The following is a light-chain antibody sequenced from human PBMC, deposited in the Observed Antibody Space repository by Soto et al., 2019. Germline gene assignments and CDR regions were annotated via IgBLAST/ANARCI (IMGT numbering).Light chain of an antibody. CDR2: AAS. CDR3: QQSANIPRT. V-gene: IGKV1-39*01. CDR1: QTINNY. J-gene: IGKJ1*01. Sequence: DIQMTQSPSSLSASVGDRVTITCRASQTINNYVSWYQQKPGKAPKSLIYAASTWQRGVPTRFSGSGSGTDFTLTINSLQPEDSEIYYCQQSANIPRTFGQGTKVEI.